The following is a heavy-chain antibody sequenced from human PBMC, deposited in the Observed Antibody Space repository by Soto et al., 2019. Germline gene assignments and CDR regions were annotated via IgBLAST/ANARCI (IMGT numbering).Heavy chain of an antibody. CDR1: GFTFRSYV. CDR2: TSYDGRNN. CDR3: ARWGTTGGLDV. D-gene: IGHD3-16*01. V-gene: IGHV3-33*05. J-gene: IGHJ4*02. Sequence: QVQLVESGGGVVQPGTSLRLSCVGSGFTFRSYVIHWVRQAPGKGLEWVALTSYDGRNNFYGDSVKGRFTISRDNSRNTVERQMDSLRLEDTALYYCARWGTTGGLDVWGQGTLVSVSS.